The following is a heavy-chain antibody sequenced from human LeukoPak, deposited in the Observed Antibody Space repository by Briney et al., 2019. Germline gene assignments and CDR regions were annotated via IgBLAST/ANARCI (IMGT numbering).Heavy chain of an antibody. D-gene: IGHD3-10*01. V-gene: IGHV3-23*01. CDR3: AREELLWFGAFDI. CDR1: GFNFPTYA. Sequence: GGSLRLSCAASGFNFPTYAMQWVRQAPGKGLEWVSSIRVSDGARFYADSVKGRFTTSRDNSKNTLFLQMNSLRVEDTAVYYCAREELLWFGAFDIWGQGTMVTVSS. CDR2: IRVSDGAR. J-gene: IGHJ3*02.